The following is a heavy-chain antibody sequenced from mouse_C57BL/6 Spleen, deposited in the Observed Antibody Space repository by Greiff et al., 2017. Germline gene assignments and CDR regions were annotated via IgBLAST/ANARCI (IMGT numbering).Heavy chain of an antibody. D-gene: IGHD1-1*01. V-gene: IGHV10-1*01. J-gene: IGHJ3*01. Sequence: EVQLVESGGGLVQPKGSLKLSCAASGFSFNTYAMNWVRQAPGKGLEWVARIRSKSNNYATYYADSVKDRFTISRDDSESMLYLQMNNLKTEDTAVYYCVRGGLYYGTLAWFAYWGQGTLVTVSA. CDR2: IRSKSNNYAT. CDR3: VRGGLYYGTLAWFAY. CDR1: GFSFNTYA.